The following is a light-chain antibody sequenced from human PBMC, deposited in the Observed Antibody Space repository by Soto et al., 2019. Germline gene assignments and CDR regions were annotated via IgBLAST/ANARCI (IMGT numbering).Light chain of an antibody. CDR3: QQFNSYPIT. Sequence: DIQMTQSPSSLTSSLGDIVTMTFLASLPISSWLAWYQQKPGKAPKLLIYEASSLESGVPSRFSGSGSGTEFTLTIGGLQPDDFATYYCQQFNSYPITFGQGTRLENK. CDR2: EAS. V-gene: IGKV1-5*01. J-gene: IGKJ5*01. CDR1: LPISSW.